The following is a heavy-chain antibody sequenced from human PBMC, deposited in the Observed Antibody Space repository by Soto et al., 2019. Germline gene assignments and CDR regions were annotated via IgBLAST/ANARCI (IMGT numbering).Heavy chain of an antibody. J-gene: IGHJ6*02. V-gene: IGHV1-2*02. Sequence: QVQLVQSGAEVKEPGDSVRVSCEASRYTYTAYYIHWVRQAPGQGLEWMGWINPKFGDTTYAQDFQGRVSMTRDMSISTVYMELSSLTSDATAIYYCARNMDYYYGRGSGNGHGVWGQGTTVTVFS. CDR2: INPKFGDT. D-gene: IGHD3-10*02. CDR3: ARNMDYYYGRGSGNGHGV. CDR1: RYTYTAYY.